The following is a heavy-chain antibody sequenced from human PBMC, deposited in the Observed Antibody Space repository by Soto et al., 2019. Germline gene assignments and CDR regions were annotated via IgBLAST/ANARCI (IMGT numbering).Heavy chain of an antibody. CDR1: GFSFSQYA. Sequence: GGSLRLSCAASGFSFSQYAMSWVRQAPGKGLEWVSVITGSGSSTYYADSVKGRFTISRDNSKNTLFLQMNSLRAEDTAVYYCAKDLAGTSYDAFDIWGQGTMVTVSS. CDR3: AKDLAGTSYDAFDI. J-gene: IGHJ3*02. V-gene: IGHV3-23*01. CDR2: ITGSGSST. D-gene: IGHD6-13*01.